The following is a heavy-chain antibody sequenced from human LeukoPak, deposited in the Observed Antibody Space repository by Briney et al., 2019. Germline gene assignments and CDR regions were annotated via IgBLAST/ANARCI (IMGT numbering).Heavy chain of an antibody. D-gene: IGHD6-13*01. CDR3: AKSYAAGIWYFDY. Sequence: GGSLRLSCAASGFTFSSYAMSWVRQAPGKGLEWVSAISGCGGSTYYADSVKGRFTISRDNSKNTLYLQMNSLRAEDTAVYYCAKSYAAGIWYFDYWGQGTLVTVSS. J-gene: IGHJ4*02. CDR1: GFTFSSYA. CDR2: ISGCGGST. V-gene: IGHV3-23*01.